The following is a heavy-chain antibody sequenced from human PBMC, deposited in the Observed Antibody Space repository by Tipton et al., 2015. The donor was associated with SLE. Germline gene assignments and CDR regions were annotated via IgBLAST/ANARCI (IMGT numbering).Heavy chain of an antibody. CDR3: ARGILEWSDY. CDR1: GYSISSGYF. J-gene: IGHJ4*02. V-gene: IGHV4-38-2*02. CDR2: IYQSGST. Sequence: TLSLTCTVSGYSISSGYFWGWIRQAPGKGLEWIASIYQSGSTYHNPSLKSRVTMSVDTSKNQFTLRLSSVTAADTAVYYCARGILEWSDYWGQGTLVTVSS. D-gene: IGHD3-3*01.